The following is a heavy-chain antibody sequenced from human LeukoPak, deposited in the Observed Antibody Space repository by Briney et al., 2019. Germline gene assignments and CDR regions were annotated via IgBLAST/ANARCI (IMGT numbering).Heavy chain of an antibody. J-gene: IGHJ6*02. CDR3: ARTSGRSSWYSYYYYGMDV. V-gene: IGHV3-7*01. D-gene: IGHD6-13*01. CDR1: GFTFSSYA. CDR2: IKQDGSEK. Sequence: PGGSLRLSCAASGFTFSSYAMSWVRQAPGKGLEWVANIKQDGSEKYYVDSVKGRFTISRDNAKNSLYLQMNSLRAEDTAVYYCARTSGRSSWYSYYYYGMDVWGQGTTVTVSS.